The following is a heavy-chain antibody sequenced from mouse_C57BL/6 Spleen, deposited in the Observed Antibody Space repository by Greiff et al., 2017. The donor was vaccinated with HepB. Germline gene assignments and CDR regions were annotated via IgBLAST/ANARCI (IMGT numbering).Heavy chain of an antibody. CDR3: TAYSNSAY. J-gene: IGHJ3*01. Sequence: EVKLMESGGGLVQPGGSMKLSCVASGFTFSNYWMNWVRQSPEKGLEWVAQIRLKSDNYATHYAESVKGRFTISRDDSKSSVYLQMNNLRAEDTGIYYCTAYSNSAYWGQGTLVTVSA. D-gene: IGHD2-5*01. CDR1: GFTFSNYW. V-gene: IGHV6-3*01. CDR2: IRLKSDNYAT.